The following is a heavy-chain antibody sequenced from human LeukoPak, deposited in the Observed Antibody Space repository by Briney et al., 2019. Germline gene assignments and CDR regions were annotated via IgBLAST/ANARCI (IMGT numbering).Heavy chain of an antibody. J-gene: IGHJ4*02. V-gene: IGHV3-20*04. CDR3: AKIHCSGGSCHPPSDFDY. CDR2: ISWNGGST. Sequence: SGGSLRLSCAASGFTFDDYGMSWVRQAPGKGLEWVSFISWNGGSTGYADSMKGRFTISKDNAKNSLYLQMNSLRAEDTAVYYCAKIHCSGGSCHPPSDFDYWGQGTLVTVSS. D-gene: IGHD2-15*01. CDR1: GFTFDDYG.